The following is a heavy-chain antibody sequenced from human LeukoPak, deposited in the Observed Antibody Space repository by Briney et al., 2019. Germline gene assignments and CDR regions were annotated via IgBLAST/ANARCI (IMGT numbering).Heavy chain of an antibody. Sequence: SETLSLTCTVSDDSISSGSYYWSWIRQPAGKGLEWIGRIYVTGTTNYNLSPKSRVTISINTSKMQFSLKLRSVTVEDTGVYYCARARLPYGPYFDSWGQGTLVTVSS. D-gene: IGHD4-17*01. CDR2: IYVTGTT. J-gene: IGHJ4*02. CDR3: ARARLPYGPYFDS. CDR1: DDSISSGSYY. V-gene: IGHV4-61*02.